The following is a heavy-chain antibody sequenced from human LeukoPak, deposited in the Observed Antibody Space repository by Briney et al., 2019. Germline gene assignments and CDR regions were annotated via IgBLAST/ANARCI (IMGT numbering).Heavy chain of an antibody. CDR1: GYTFTSYY. Sequence: ASVKVSCKASGYTFTSYYMHWVRQGTGQGLEWMGILNPRVGNISYAQKFQGRVTMTRDTSTNTVYMELSGLRSEVTAVFYCVRGASSIAALNPFWYFDLWGRGTLVTVSS. V-gene: IGHV1-46*01. CDR2: LNPRVGNI. D-gene: IGHD6-6*01. J-gene: IGHJ2*01. CDR3: VRGASSIAALNPFWYFDL.